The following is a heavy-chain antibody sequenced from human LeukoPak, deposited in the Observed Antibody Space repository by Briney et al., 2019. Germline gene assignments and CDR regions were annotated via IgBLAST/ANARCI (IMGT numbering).Heavy chain of an antibody. V-gene: IGHV3-30*18. D-gene: IGHD1-26*01. CDR3: AKGGPLSGSYSLDY. CDR2: ISYDGSNT. Sequence: PGRSLRLSCAASGFTFSNYGMHWVRQAPGKGLEWVAVISYDGSNTFYADSVKGRFTISRDNSKNTLYLQMYSLRAEDTAVYYCAKGGPLSGSYSLDYWGQGTLVTVSS. CDR1: GFTFSNYG. J-gene: IGHJ4*02.